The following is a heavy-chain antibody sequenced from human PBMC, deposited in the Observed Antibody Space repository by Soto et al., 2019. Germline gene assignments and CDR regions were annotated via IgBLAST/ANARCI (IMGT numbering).Heavy chain of an antibody. CDR1: GFSLSSSGAG. V-gene: IGHV2-5*01. CDR3: AHRGYGNYPRDNLFDP. J-gene: IGHJ5*02. Sequence: QITLKESGPTLVKPTQTLTLTCTFSGFSLSSSGAGVGWVRQPPGKGLEWLALIYWNDDKRYSPSLKSRLTITKDPSKNQVVLLIINMDRVDTATYYCAHRGYGNYPRDNLFDPWGLATLVTVSS. D-gene: IGHD4-17*01. CDR2: IYWNDDK.